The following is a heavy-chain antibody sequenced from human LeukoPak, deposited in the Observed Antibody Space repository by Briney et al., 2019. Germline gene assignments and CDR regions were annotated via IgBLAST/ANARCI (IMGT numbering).Heavy chain of an antibody. J-gene: IGHJ5*02. CDR1: GYTFTGYY. Sequence: ASVKVSCKASGYTFTGYYMHWVRQAPGQGLEWMGWINPNSGGTNYAQKLQGRVTMTTDTSTSTAYMELRSLRSDDTAVYYCAKDDSSGWASNWFDPWGQGTLVTVSS. CDR2: INPNSGGT. CDR3: AKDDSSGWASNWFDP. V-gene: IGHV1-2*02. D-gene: IGHD6-19*01.